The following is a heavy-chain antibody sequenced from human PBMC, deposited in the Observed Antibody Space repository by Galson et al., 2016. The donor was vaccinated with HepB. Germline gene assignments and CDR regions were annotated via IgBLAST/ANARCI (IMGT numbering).Heavy chain of an antibody. CDR1: GFTFSTYS. Sequence: SLRLSCAASGFTFSTYSMNWVRQAPGKGLEWVSYISSRSSTVYYADSLKGRFTISRDNAKNSLYLQMNSLRDEDTAVFYCAGDGGRGYTYGYFDYWGRGTLVTVSS. J-gene: IGHJ4*02. CDR3: AGDGGRGYTYGYFDY. D-gene: IGHD5-18*01. V-gene: IGHV3-48*02. CDR2: ISSRSSTV.